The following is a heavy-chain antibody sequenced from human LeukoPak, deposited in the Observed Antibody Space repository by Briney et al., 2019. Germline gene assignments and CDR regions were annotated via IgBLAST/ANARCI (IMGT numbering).Heavy chain of an antibody. Sequence: SETLSLTCTVSGGSMRSGEFYWNWLRQSPGKGPEWIGYIYYNGITASNPSLYSRVTISVYTARNQFSLKLISVTAADTAVYYCSRDGRVSISNWFDTWGQGTLVTVSS. CDR2: IYYNGIT. D-gene: IGHD1-1*01. CDR1: GGSMRSGEFY. J-gene: IGHJ5*02. CDR3: SRDGRVSISNWFDT. V-gene: IGHV4-30-4*01.